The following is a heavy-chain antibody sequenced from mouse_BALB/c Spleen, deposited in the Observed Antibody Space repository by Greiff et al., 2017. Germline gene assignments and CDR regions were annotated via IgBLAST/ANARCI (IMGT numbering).Heavy chain of an antibody. D-gene: IGHD2-1*01. CDR2: ISYSGST. CDR1: GDSITSGY. Sequence: EVKLVESGPSLVKPSQTLSLTCSVTGDSITSGYWNWIRKFPGNKLEYMGYISYSGSTYYNPSLKSRISITRDTSKNQYYLQLNSVTTEDTATYYCAREEGNYGYYYAMDYWGQGTSVTVSS. J-gene: IGHJ4*01. CDR3: AREEGNYGYYYAMDY. V-gene: IGHV3-8*02.